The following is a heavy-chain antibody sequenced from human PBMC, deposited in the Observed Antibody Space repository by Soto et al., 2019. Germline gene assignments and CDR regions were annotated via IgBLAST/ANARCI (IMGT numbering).Heavy chain of an antibody. CDR3: ARSQGSSTSLEIYFYYYYGMDV. V-gene: IGHV1-69*01. CDR1: RGTFSSYA. Sequence: QVQLEQSGAEVKKPGSSVKVSCKASRGTFSSYAISWVRQAPGQGLEWMGGIIPIPGTANYAQKFQGRVTITADESTSTAYMELSSLRSEDTAVYYCARSQGSSTSLEIYFYYYYGMDVWGQGTTVTVSS. CDR2: IIPIPGTA. D-gene: IGHD2-2*01. J-gene: IGHJ6*02.